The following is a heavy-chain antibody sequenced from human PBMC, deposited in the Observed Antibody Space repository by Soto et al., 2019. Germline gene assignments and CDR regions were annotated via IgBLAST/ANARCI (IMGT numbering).Heavy chain of an antibody. V-gene: IGHV3-23*01. D-gene: IGHD3-22*01. CDR1: GFTFSSYA. Sequence: GGSLRHCCAASGFTFSSYAMSWVRQAPGKGLEWVSAISGSGGSTYYADSVKGRFTISRDNSKNTLYLQMNSLRAEDTAVYYCAKDRPYYYDSSGYYPGAFDIWGQGTMVTVSS. CDR3: AKDRPYYYDSSGYYPGAFDI. J-gene: IGHJ3*02. CDR2: ISGSGGST.